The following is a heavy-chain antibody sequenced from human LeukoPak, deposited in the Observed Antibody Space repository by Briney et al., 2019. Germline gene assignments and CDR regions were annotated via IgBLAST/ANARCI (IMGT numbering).Heavy chain of an antibody. V-gene: IGHV3-23*01. D-gene: IGHD4-23*01. CDR2: IGSDSRA. CDR3: VKDLLRWSLDY. Sequence: PGGSLRLSCVVSGFTFSSNAMGWVRQAPGKGLEWVSAIGSDSRAHYADSVEGRFTISRDTSKNTLYLQMNSLRAEDTAISYCVKDLLRWSLDYWGQGTLVTVSS. CDR1: GFTFSSNA. J-gene: IGHJ4*02.